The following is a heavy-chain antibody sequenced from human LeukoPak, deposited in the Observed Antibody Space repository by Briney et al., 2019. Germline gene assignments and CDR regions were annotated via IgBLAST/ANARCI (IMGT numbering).Heavy chain of an antibody. D-gene: IGHD2-15*01. CDR3: ARDPRIVVVVAATGGWFDP. V-gene: IGHV1-18*01. Sequence: APVKVSCKASGYTFTSYGISWVRQAPGQGLEWMGWISAYNGNTNYAQKLKGRVTMTTDTSTSTAYMELSSLRSDDTAVYYCARDPRIVVVVAATGGWFDPWGQGTLVTVSS. CDR1: GYTFTSYG. J-gene: IGHJ5*02. CDR2: ISAYNGNT.